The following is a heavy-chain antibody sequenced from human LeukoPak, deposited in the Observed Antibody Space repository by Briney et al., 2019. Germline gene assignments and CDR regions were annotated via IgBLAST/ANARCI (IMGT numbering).Heavy chain of an antibody. CDR1: RFTFRSYG. D-gene: IGHD6-19*01. CDR3: AKNRDSSDYPRDFDY. CDR2: IRHDGSYQ. J-gene: IGHJ4*02. V-gene: IGHV3-30*02. Sequence: GGSLRLSCAASRFTFRSYGMHWVRHTLGKGLEWVAFIRHDGSYQQYADSVKGRFTVSRDNSKDTVYLQMNSLRTEDTAVYYCAKNRDSSDYPRDFDYWGQGTLVTVSS.